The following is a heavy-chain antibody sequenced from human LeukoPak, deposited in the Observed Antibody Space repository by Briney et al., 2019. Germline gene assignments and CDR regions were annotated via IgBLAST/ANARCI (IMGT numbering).Heavy chain of an antibody. Sequence: ASVKVSCKASGGTFSSYAIRWVRHAPRRGLEWVGRIIPIFDTANYAQKSQGRVTITTEESTSTAYMELRSLRSEDTAVYYWARGRGYSYGTGDYYYYMDVWGKGTTVTVSS. CDR3: ARGRGYSYGTGDYYYYMDV. CDR1: GGTFSSYA. D-gene: IGHD5-18*01. V-gene: IGHV1-69*05. J-gene: IGHJ6*03. CDR2: IIPIFDTA.